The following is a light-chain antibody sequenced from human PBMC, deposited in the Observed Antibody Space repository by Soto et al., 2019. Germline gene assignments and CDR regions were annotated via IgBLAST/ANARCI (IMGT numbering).Light chain of an antibody. CDR1: HSDIGAGYG. V-gene: IGLV1-40*01. J-gene: IGLJ2*01. CDR2: DTT. CDR3: QSFDNSSIGLL. Sequence: QSVLTQPPSVTGAPGQRVTISCTGSHSDIGAGYGVHWYQQFPHSAPKLLIYDTTNRPSGVPDRFSGSRSGTSASLAITGLQADDEADYYCQSFDNSSIGLLFGGGTKVTVL.